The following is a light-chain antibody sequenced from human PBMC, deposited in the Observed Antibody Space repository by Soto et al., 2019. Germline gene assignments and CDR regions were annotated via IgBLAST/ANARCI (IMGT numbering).Light chain of an antibody. CDR1: QSSSSE. V-gene: IGKV3-15*01. J-gene: IGKJ2*01. CDR3: QQGHNWPLT. CDR2: GAS. Sequence: EIVMTQSPATLSVSPGESATLSCRASQSSSSELAWYQQKPGQPPRLLIYGASTRATGVPARFTGSGSGSDFTLPISGLQSEAFAVYYCQQGHNWPLTFGQGTRLEI.